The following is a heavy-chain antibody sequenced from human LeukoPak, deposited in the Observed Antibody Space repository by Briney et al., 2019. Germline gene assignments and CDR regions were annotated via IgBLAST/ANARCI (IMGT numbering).Heavy chain of an antibody. CDR3: ARVYYYDSSGHGPFDP. D-gene: IGHD3-22*01. V-gene: IGHV1-18*04. Sequence: ASVKVSCKASGYTFTGYYMHWVRQAPGQGLEWMGWISGYNANTNYAQNLQGRVTMSTDTSTNTAYMELRSLRSDDTAVYYCARVYYYDSSGHGPFDPWGQGTLVTVSS. CDR2: ISGYNANT. J-gene: IGHJ5*02. CDR1: GYTFTGYY.